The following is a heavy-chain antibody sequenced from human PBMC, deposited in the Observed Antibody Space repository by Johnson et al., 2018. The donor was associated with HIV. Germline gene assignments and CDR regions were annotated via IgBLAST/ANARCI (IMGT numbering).Heavy chain of an antibody. Sequence: QVQLVESGGGVVQPGRSLRLSCAASGFTFSSYGMHWVRQAPGKGLEWVAVISYDGSNKFYAESVKGRFSISRDNSKNTLYLQMNSLRADDTAVYYCATDGPCSTSWYCTFDIWGQGKMVTVSS. CDR3: ATDGPCSTSWYCTFDI. V-gene: IGHV3-30*03. D-gene: IGHD6-13*01. CDR1: GFTFSSYG. J-gene: IGHJ3*02. CDR2: ISYDGSNK.